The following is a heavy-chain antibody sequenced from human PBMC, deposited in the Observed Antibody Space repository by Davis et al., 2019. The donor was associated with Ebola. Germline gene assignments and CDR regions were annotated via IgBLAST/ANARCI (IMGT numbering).Heavy chain of an antibody. V-gene: IGHV3-21*01. D-gene: IGHD1-26*01. CDR1: GFTFSTYS. J-gene: IGHJ4*02. CDR3: ARDGWPEGATFDY. Sequence: GGSLRLSCAASGFTFSTYSMSWVRQAPGKGLEWVSSISSDSDYIYYADSAKGRFTISRDNAKNSLYLQMNSLRAEDTAVYYCARDGWPEGATFDYWGQGTLVTVSS. CDR2: ISSDSDYI.